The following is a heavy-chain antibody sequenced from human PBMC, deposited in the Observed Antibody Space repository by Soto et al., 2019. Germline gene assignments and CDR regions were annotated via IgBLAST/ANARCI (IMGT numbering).Heavy chain of an antibody. D-gene: IGHD6-19*01. V-gene: IGHV1-18*01. J-gene: IGHJ5*02. CDR3: ARGNGQGLLSA. Sequence: QVQLVQSGAEVKKPGASVKVSCKASGYIFTSYGISWVRQAPGQGLEWVGRVSTYNGNTKYAQKRQGRVTMTTDTAASIAYMELRSLRSDDTAVYYCARGNGQGLLSAWGQGTLVTGSS. CDR2: VSTYNGNT. CDR1: GYIFTSYG.